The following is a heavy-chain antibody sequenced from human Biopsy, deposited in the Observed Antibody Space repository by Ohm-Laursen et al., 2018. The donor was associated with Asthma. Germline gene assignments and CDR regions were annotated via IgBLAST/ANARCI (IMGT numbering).Heavy chain of an antibody. Sequence: ASVKVSCKAPGGTFSNFAISWVRQAPGQGLEWLEGIMTVFGTTNYAQKFQGRVTITADESTSTAYMEVTSLRSEDTAIYYCARCQVGYSSGWSLLLKKIYYSGMDFWGQGTAVTVSS. V-gene: IGHV1-69*13. CDR3: ARCQVGYSSGWSLLLKKIYYSGMDF. CDR1: GGTFSNFA. J-gene: IGHJ6*02. CDR2: IMTVFGTT. D-gene: IGHD6-19*01.